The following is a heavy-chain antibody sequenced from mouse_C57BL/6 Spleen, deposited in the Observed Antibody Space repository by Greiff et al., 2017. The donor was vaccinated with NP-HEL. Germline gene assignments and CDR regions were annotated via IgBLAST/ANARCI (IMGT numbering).Heavy chain of an antibody. CDR2: IYPRSGNT. V-gene: IGHV1-81*01. CDR3: ARCPSLDYFDC. CDR1: GYTFPSYG. D-gene: IGHD6-1*01. J-gene: IGHJ2*01. Sequence: VKLVESGAELARPGASVKLSCKASGYTFPSYGISWVKQRTGQGLEWIGEIYPRSGNTYYNEKFKGKATLTADKSSSTAYMELRSLTSEDSAVYFWARCPSLDYFDCWGQGTTLTVSS.